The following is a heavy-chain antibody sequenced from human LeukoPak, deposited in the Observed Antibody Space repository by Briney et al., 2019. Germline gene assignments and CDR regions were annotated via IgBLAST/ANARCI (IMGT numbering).Heavy chain of an antibody. V-gene: IGHV1-8*01. CDR2: MNPNSGHT. CDR3: AREVSGDFALDS. CDR1: GYTSTTND. Sequence: ASVKVSCKASGYTSTTNDINWVRQAAGQGLEWMGWMNPNSGHTDYAPKFQGRITMTRNTSINTAYMELSSLTSEDTAVYLCAREVSGDFALDSWGQGTLVTVSS. J-gene: IGHJ4*02.